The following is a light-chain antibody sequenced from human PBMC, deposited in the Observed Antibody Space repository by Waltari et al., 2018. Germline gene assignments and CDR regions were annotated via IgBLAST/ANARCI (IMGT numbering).Light chain of an antibody. CDR3: SSYTSRGTLI. V-gene: IGLV2-14*01. Sequence: QSALTQPASVSGSPGQSITISCTGTSTDIGTYNFVSWYRQDPGQAPKLLIYDFRRASELSHRFSGSNSGATASLTISGLQAEDESYYYCSSYTSRGTLIFGGGTRVTVL. J-gene: IGLJ2*01. CDR1: STDIGTYNF. CDR2: DFR.